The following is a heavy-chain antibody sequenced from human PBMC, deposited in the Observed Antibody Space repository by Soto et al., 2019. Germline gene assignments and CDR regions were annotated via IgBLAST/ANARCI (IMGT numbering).Heavy chain of an antibody. J-gene: IGHJ5*02. CDR3: ARSEGENWNYVRWFDP. CDR1: GGTFSSYA. Sequence: QVQLVQSEAEVKKPGSSVKVSCKASGGTFSSYAISWVRQACGQGLEWMGGISPIFGTATYAQKFQGRVTISADNSTSTHYKEMSSLRPEDRAVYYCARSEGENWNYVRWFDPWGQGTLVTVSS. CDR2: ISPIFGTA. D-gene: IGHD1-7*01. V-gene: IGHV1-69*06.